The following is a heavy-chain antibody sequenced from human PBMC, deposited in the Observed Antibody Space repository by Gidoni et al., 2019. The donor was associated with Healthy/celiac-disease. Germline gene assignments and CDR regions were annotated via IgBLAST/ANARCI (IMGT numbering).Heavy chain of an antibody. CDR1: GFTFSSYA. D-gene: IGHD3-3*01. CDR3: AKSTYYDFWSGYYYYGMDV. V-gene: IGHV3-23*01. Sequence: EVQLLESGGGLVQPGGSLRLYCAASGFTFSSYATSWFRQAPGKGLEWVSAISGSVGSTYYADSVKGRFTISRDNSKNTLYLQMNSLRAEDTAVYYCAKSTYYDFWSGYYYYGMDVWGQGTTVTVSS. CDR2: ISGSVGST. J-gene: IGHJ6*02.